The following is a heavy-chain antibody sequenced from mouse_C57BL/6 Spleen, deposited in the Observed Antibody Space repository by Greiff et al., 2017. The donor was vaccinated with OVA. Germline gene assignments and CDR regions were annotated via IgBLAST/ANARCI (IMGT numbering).Heavy chain of an antibody. V-gene: IGHV5-9*01. CDR2: ISGGGGNT. Sequence: EVKLVESGGGLVKPGGSLKLSCAASGFTFSSYTMSWVRQTPEKRLEWVATISGGGGNTYYPDSVKGRFTISRDNAKNTLYLQMSSLRSEDTALYYCARQVLYDYGFAYWGQGTLVTVSA. CDR3: ARQVLYDYGFAY. J-gene: IGHJ3*01. CDR1: GFTFSSYT. D-gene: IGHD2-4*01.